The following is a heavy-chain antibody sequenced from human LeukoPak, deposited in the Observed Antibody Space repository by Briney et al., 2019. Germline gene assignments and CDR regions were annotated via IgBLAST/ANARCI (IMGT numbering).Heavy chain of an antibody. D-gene: IGHD3-22*01. J-gene: IGHJ1*01. CDR3: ARAEDYYDSSGYYYGVTEYFQH. V-gene: IGHV3-74*03. CDR1: GFTFSTYW. Sequence: PGGSLRLSCVGSGFTFSTYWMHWVRQAPGKGLVWVSRVNYDGSRTTYADSVKGRFTISRDNAKNTLYLQMNGLRAEDTAVYYCARAEDYYDSSGYYYGVTEYFQHWGQGTLLTVSS. CDR2: VNYDGSRT.